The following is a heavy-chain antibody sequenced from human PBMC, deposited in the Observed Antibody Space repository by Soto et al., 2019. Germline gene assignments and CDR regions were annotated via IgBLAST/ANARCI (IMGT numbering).Heavy chain of an antibody. CDR2: VDWNSGSV. J-gene: IGHJ5*02. CDR3: VRGGSNYAS. V-gene: IGHV3-9*01. CDR1: GFTFDDYA. D-gene: IGHD4-4*01. Sequence: EVQLVESGGGFVQPGRSLRLSCIASGFTFDDYAMHWVRQAPGKGLEWVSSVDWNSGSVAYADSVKGRFTVSRDNARNSMYLQMDSLRGEDTAVYYCVRGGSNYASWGQGTLVTVSS.